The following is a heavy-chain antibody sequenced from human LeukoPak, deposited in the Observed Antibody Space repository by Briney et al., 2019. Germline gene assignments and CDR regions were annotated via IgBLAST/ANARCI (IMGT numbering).Heavy chain of an antibody. D-gene: IGHD5-24*01. CDR2: ISSSTYYI. Sequence: GGSLRLSCAASGFDFSSYTMNWVRQAPGKGLEWVSFISSSTYYIQYTDSVKGRFTISRDNAKNSLYLQMNSLRAEDTALYYCMRDIRDGYNSHYYGMDVWGQGTTVSVSS. CDR1: GFDFSSYT. V-gene: IGHV3-21*01. J-gene: IGHJ6*02. CDR3: MRDIRDGYNSHYYGMDV.